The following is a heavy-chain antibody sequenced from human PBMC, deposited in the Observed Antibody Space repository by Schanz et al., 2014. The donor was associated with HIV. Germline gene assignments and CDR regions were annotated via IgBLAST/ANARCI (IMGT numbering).Heavy chain of an antibody. V-gene: IGHV3-23*01. CDR1: GFTFNNYA. D-gene: IGHD4-17*01. J-gene: IGHJ6*02. Sequence: EVQLLESGGGLVQAGGSLRLSCAASGFTFNNYAMTWVRQAPGKGLEWVSSISESGGRSYYADSVNGRFTISRDNAKNTLYLQMNSLRAEDTAVYYCVRLMSSDYDFYHYGMDVWGQGTTVIVSS. CDR3: VRLMSSDYDFYHYGMDV. CDR2: ISESGGRS.